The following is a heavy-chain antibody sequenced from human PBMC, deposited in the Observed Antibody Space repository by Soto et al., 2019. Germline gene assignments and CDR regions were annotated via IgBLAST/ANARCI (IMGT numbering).Heavy chain of an antibody. CDR3: ARDYDSSGYPRYYFDY. Sequence: RQAPGKGLEWVSVIYSGGSTYYADSVKGRFTISRDNSKNTLFLQMNSLRAEDTAVYYCARDYDSSGYPRYYFDYWGQGTLVTVSS. V-gene: IGHV3-53*01. J-gene: IGHJ4*02. CDR2: IYSGGST. D-gene: IGHD3-22*01.